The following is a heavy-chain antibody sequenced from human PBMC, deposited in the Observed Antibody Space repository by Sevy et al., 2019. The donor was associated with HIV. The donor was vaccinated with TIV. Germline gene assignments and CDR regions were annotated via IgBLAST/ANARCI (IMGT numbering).Heavy chain of an antibody. D-gene: IGHD6-19*01. CDR2: INWNGGST. CDR1: GFTFDDYG. V-gene: IGHV3-20*01. CDR3: ARAPYSSGWFWGYAWFDP. Sequence: GGSLRLSCAASGFTFDDYGMSWVRQAPGKELEWVSGINWNGGSTGYADSVKGRFTISRDNAKNSLYLQMNSLRAEDTALYHCARAPYSSGWFWGYAWFDPWGQGTLVTVSS. J-gene: IGHJ5*02.